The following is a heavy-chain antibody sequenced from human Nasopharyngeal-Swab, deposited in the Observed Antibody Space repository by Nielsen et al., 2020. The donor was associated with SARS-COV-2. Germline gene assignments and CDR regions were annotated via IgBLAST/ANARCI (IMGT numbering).Heavy chain of an antibody. D-gene: IGHD3-10*01. Sequence: IRHPPGKGLEWIGEINLSGSTNHNPSLKSRVTLSADTSKNQFSLKLSSVTAADTAVYYCARGRRVVRGVIITNYYYYCYMDVWGKGTTVTVSS. CDR3: ARGRRVVRGVIITNYYYYCYMDV. CDR2: INLSGST. J-gene: IGHJ6*03. V-gene: IGHV4-34*01.